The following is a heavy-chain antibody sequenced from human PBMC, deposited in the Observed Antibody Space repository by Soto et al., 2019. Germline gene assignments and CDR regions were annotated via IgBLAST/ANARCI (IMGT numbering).Heavy chain of an antibody. CDR1: GYIFTNFG. V-gene: IGHV1-18*01. D-gene: IGHD4-17*01. CDR2: ISAYNGNT. Sequence: ASVKVSCTASGYIFTNFGITWVRQAPGQGLEWMGWISAYNGNTNYAQKLQGRVTMTTDTSTSTAYMELRSLRSDDTAVYYCARAGVDGDLSDYWGQGTLVTVSS. J-gene: IGHJ4*02. CDR3: ARAGVDGDLSDY.